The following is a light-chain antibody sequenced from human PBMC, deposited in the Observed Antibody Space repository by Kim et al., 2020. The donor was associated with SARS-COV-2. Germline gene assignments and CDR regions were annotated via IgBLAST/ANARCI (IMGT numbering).Light chain of an antibody. Sequence: SASVGDRVILTCRASQTLSTWLAWYQQKPGKAPTLLIYDASILDSGVPERFSGSGTGSEFTLTISSLQPDDFATYYCQQYKNYPYTFGPGTKLEI. J-gene: IGKJ2*01. CDR3: QQYKNYPYT. V-gene: IGKV1-5*01. CDR2: DAS. CDR1: QTLSTW.